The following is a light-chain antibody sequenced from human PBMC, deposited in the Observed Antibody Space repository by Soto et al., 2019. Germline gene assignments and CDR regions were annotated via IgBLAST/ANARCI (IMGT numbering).Light chain of an antibody. J-gene: IGLJ1*01. Sequence: QSVLTQPPSVSGAQGQRVTISCTGSSSNIGAGYDVHWYQQLPGTAPKLLIYGNSNRPSGVPDRFSGSKSGTSASLAITGLQAEDEADYYCQSYDSSLSGSGVFGTVTKVTVL. V-gene: IGLV1-40*01. CDR1: SSNIGAGYD. CDR2: GNS. CDR3: QSYDSSLSGSGV.